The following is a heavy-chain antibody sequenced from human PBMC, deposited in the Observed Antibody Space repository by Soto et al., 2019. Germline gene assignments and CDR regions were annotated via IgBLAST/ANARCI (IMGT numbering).Heavy chain of an antibody. Sequence: QVQLVQSGAEVKKPGSSVKVSCKVSGGTFSSHSINWVRQAPGQGPEWMGGIIPIFGTENYAQKFQGRVTITADQSTITAYMELSSLTSEDTVVYYWSTSFYSSTTRCYYYYGLDDWGQGTTVIVSS. CDR2: IIPIFGTE. D-gene: IGHD2-2*01. V-gene: IGHV1-69*19. J-gene: IGHJ6*02. CDR3: STSFYSSTTRCYYYYGLDD. CDR1: GGTFSSHS.